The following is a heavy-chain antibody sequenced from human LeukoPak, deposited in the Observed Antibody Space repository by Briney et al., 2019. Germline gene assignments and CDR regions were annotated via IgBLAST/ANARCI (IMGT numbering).Heavy chain of an antibody. CDR3: ARGYNWNYYYYYGMDV. CDR1: GFTVSSNY. V-gene: IGHV3-53*01. J-gene: IGHJ6*02. D-gene: IGHD1-20*01. CDR2: IYSGGST. Sequence: GGSLRLSCAASGFTVSSNYMSWVRQAPGKGLEWVSVIYSGGSTYYADSVKGRFTISRDSSKNTLYLQMNSLRAEDTAVYYCARGYNWNYYYYYGMDVWGQGTTVTVSS.